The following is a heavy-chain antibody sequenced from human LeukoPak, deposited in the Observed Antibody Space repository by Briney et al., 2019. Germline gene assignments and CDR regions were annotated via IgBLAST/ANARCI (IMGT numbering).Heavy chain of an antibody. V-gene: IGHV4-39*07. Sequence: SETLSLTCTVSGGSIGSSSYYWGWIRQPPGKGLEWIGIIYYSGTTYYNPSLKSRVTISVDTSKNQFSLKLSSVTAADTAVYYCARGRRYSGYPNFDYWGQGTLVTVSS. CDR2: IYYSGTT. J-gene: IGHJ4*02. CDR3: ARGRRYSGYPNFDY. D-gene: IGHD5-12*01. CDR1: GGSIGSSSYY.